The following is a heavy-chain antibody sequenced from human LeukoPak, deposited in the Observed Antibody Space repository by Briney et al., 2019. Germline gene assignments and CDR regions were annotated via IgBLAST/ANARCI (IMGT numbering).Heavy chain of an antibody. CDR1: GFTVSSNY. Sequence: GGSLRLSCAASGFTVSSNYMSWVRQAPGKGLEWVSLLYSSGSTHYADSVTGRFTISRDNSKNTLYLQMNSLRAEDTAVYYCAKGPFFGAGAQYYFDYWGQGTLVTVSS. J-gene: IGHJ4*02. CDR3: AKGPFFGAGAQYYFDY. D-gene: IGHD3-16*01. CDR2: LYSSGST. V-gene: IGHV3-53*01.